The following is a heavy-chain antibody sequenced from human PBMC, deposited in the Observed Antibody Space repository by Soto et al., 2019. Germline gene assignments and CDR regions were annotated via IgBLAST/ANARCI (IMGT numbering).Heavy chain of an antibody. D-gene: IGHD3-9*01. CDR2: IYYSGST. V-gene: IGHV4-59*01. CDR1: GAPIPIND. Sequence: SETLSSPCTASGAPIPINDWSWFRQAPGKGLEWIGYIYYSGSTTYNPSLKSRVTISADTSKDQVSLKLNSVTAADTAVYYCARGDAGSYDHWGHGILVTVSS. J-gene: IGHJ4*01. CDR3: ARGDAGSYDH.